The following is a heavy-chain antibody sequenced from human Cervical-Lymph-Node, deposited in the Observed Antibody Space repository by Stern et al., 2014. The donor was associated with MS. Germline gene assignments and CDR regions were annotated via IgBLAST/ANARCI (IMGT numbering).Heavy chain of an antibody. V-gene: IGHV4-61*02. CDR3: ATTRWDLFTWNWFDP. CDR2: IHDSGST. CDR1: GGSISSSGYY. J-gene: IGHJ5*02. D-gene: IGHD1-26*01. Sequence: VQLVESGPGLVKPSQTLSLTCTVSGGSISSSGYYWSWIRQPADKGLEWIGRIHDSGSTYYNPSLKSRVTISTDTAKNPFSLKLPSVTAADTAVYYCATTRWDLFTWNWFDPWGQGTLVTVSS.